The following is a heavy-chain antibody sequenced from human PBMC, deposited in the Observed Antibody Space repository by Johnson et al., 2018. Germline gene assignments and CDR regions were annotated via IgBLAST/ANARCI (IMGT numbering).Heavy chain of an antibody. CDR3: TRRGGLGTHDAFDI. Sequence: QVQLVQSGAEVKKPGSSVKVSCKASGGTSNNYAISWVRQAPGQGLEWMGGIIPIFGTANYAQKFQGRVTITADESTSTAYMERSTLRSEDTAVYFWTRRGGLGTHDAFDIWGQGTMVTVSS. CDR1: GGTSNNYA. J-gene: IGHJ3*02. V-gene: IGHV1-69*12. CDR2: IIPIFGTA. D-gene: IGHD1/OR15-1a*01.